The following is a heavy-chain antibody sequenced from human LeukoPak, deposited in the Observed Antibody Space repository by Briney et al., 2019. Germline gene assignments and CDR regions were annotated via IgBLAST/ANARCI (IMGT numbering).Heavy chain of an antibody. CDR3: ARDKSSSDYYYAGLFDY. V-gene: IGHV3-53*01. CDR1: GFSVSSNY. CDR2: ICSGDRT. J-gene: IGHJ4*02. D-gene: IGHD3-22*01. Sequence: PGGALRLSGAASGFSVSSNYMSWVRQAPGKGLEWDSVICSGDRTYYAVSVKGRFTICRDSSKNTLYLQLNLLRVEHTAVYYCARDKSSSDYYYAGLFDYWGQGTLVTVSS.